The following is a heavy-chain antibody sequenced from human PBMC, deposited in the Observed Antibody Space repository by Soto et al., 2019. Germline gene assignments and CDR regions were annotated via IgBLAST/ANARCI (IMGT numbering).Heavy chain of an antibody. V-gene: IGHV3-74*01. CDR3: ARVKSGSYDWFDP. D-gene: IGHD3-10*01. J-gene: IGHJ5*02. CDR1: GFTFSNYW. CDR2: INTDGSRT. Sequence: EVQLVESGGGLVQPGGSLSLSCAASGFTFSNYWMHWVRQAPGKGLMGVSRINTDGSRTTYADSVKGRFAMSRDNAKNTGYRPMNSLRAEDTAVYYCARVKSGSYDWFDPWGQGPLVTVSS.